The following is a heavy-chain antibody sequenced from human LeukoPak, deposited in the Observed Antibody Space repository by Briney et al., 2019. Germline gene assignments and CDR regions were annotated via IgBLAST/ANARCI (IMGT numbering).Heavy chain of an antibody. D-gene: IGHD3-3*01. CDR2: IIPILGTA. CDR3: ARVNVYYDFWSGYLGP. J-gene: IGHJ5*02. CDR1: GGTFSSYA. V-gene: IGHV1-69*11. Sequence: SVKVSCKASGGTFSSYAISWVRQAPGQGLEWMGRIIPILGTANYAQKVQGRVTISTDESTSTAYMELSSLRSEDTAVYYCARVNVYYDFWSGYLGPWGQGTLVTVSS.